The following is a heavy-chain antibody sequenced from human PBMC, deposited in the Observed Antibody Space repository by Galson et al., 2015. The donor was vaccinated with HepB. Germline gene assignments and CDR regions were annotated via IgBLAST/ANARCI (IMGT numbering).Heavy chain of an antibody. CDR3: ARDPGGSSTSRRVKYFQH. Sequence: SLRLSCAASGFTFSSYSMNWVRQAPGKGLEWVSYISSSSSTIYYADSVKGRFTISRDNAKNSLYLQMNSLRDEDTAVYYCARDPGGSSTSRRVKYFQHWGQGTLVTVSS. CDR2: ISSSSSTI. CDR1: GFTFSSYS. J-gene: IGHJ1*01. D-gene: IGHD2-2*01. V-gene: IGHV3-48*02.